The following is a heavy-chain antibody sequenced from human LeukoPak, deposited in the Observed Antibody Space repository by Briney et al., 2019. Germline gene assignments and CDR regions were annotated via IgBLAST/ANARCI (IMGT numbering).Heavy chain of an antibody. CDR3: ARGSVGMYSSGWYYFDY. CDR2: IIHIFGTA. CDR1: GGTFSSYA. D-gene: IGHD6-19*01. V-gene: IGHV1-69*13. J-gene: IGHJ4*02. Sequence: GASVKVSCKASGGTFSSYAISWVRQAPGQGLEWMGGIIHIFGTANYAQKFQGRVTITADESTSTAYMELSSLRSEDTAVYYCARGSVGMYSSGWYYFDYWGQGTLVTVSS.